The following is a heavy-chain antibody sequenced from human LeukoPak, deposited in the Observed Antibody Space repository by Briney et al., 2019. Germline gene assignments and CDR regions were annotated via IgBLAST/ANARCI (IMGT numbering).Heavy chain of an antibody. Sequence: PGGSLRLSCAASGITFGNNWMHWVRQGPGKGLVWISRINSDGGGAIYADSVKGRFTVSRDNAKNTLYLQMNSLRAEDTAVYYCAKVVVVPAAILKIPEDAFDIWGQGTMVTVSS. J-gene: IGHJ3*02. D-gene: IGHD2-2*01. V-gene: IGHV3-74*01. CDR3: AKVVVVPAAILKIPEDAFDI. CDR1: GITFGNNW. CDR2: INSDGGGA.